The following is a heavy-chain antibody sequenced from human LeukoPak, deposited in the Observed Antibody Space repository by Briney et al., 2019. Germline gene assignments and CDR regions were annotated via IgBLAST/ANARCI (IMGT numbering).Heavy chain of an antibody. V-gene: IGHV3-7*01. CDR1: GFTFSSHW. CDR3: ARDGSFWRGYPYYFDY. J-gene: IGHJ4*02. CDR2: INPDGSEK. Sequence: GGSLRLSCAASGFTFSSHWMSWVSQAAGKGLEWVANINPDGSEKYFVDSVKGRFTISRDNAKNSLYLQMNSPRAEDTAVYYCARDGSFWRGYPYYFDYWGQGTLVTVSS. D-gene: IGHD3-3*01.